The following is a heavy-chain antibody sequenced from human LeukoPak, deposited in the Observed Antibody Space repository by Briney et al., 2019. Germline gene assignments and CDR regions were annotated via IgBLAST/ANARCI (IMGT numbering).Heavy chain of an antibody. CDR3: ARASEGIGYFDT. CDR1: GTSFSNDY. J-gene: IGHJ4*02. Sequence: PSETLSLTCTVSGTSFSNDYWSWVRQAPGMGLEWIGYIYHNGRTNYSPSLKSRITVSIDTSQKKFSLKVISVTAADTAVYYCARASEGIGYFDTWGRGSLVTVSS. CDR2: IYHNGRT. D-gene: IGHD3-16*01. V-gene: IGHV4-59*01.